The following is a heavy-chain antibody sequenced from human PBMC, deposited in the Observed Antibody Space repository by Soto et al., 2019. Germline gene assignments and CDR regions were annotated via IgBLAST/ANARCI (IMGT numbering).Heavy chain of an antibody. CDR1: GFTFSSYS. J-gene: IGHJ6*02. V-gene: IGHV3-21*01. CDR3: ARLPAARPPYYYYGMDV. CDR2: ISSSSSYI. D-gene: IGHD6-6*01. Sequence: EVQLVESGGGLVKPGGSLRLSCAASGFTFSSYSMNWVRQAPGKGLEWVSSISSSSSYIYYADSVKGRFTISRDNAKNSLYLKTNSLKAEDTAVYYCARLPAARPPYYYYGMDVWGQGTTVTVSS.